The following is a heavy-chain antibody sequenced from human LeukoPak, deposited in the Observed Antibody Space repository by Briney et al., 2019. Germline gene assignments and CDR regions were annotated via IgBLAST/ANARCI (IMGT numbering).Heavy chain of an antibody. CDR3: ARLSGSIAAAGY. CDR1: GFTFSSYE. CDR2: ISSSGSTI. Sequence: PGGSLRLSCAASGFTFSSYEMNWVRQAPGKGLEWVSYISSSGSTIYYADSVKGRFTISRDNAKNSLYLQMNSLRAEDTAVYYCARLSGSIAAAGYWGQGTLVTVSS. V-gene: IGHV3-48*03. J-gene: IGHJ4*02. D-gene: IGHD6-13*01.